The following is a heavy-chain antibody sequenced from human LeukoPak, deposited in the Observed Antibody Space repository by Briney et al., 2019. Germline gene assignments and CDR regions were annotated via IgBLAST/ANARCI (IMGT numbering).Heavy chain of an antibody. Sequence: SETLSLTCSVSGYSISSRHFWGWIRQPPGKGLEWIGSIYHSGSTYYNPSLKSRVTISVDTSKNQFSLKLSSVTAADTAVYYCARDNVVVVAATPGYYYYMDVWGKGTTVTVSS. CDR3: ARDNVVVVAATPGYYYYMDV. CDR1: GYSISSRHF. D-gene: IGHD2-15*01. CDR2: IYHSGST. V-gene: IGHV4-38-2*02. J-gene: IGHJ6*03.